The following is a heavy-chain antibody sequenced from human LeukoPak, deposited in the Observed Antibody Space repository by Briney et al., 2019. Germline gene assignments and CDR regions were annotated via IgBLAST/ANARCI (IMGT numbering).Heavy chain of an antibody. J-gene: IGHJ4*02. CDR1: GYTFTSYG. V-gene: IGHV1-2*02. Sequence: ASVKVSCKASGYTFTSYGISWVRQAPGQGLEWMGWINPNSGGTKYAQKFQGRVTMTRDTSISIAYMELSRLRSDDTAVYYCARGDIVVVVDLYYFDYWGQGTLVTVSS. CDR3: ARGDIVVVVDLYYFDY. D-gene: IGHD2-15*01. CDR2: INPNSGGT.